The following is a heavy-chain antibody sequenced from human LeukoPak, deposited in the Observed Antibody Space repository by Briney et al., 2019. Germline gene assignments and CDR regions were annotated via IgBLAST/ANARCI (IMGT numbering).Heavy chain of an antibody. CDR2: INHSGST. CDR3: ARDKRVAVAGTYIYYYYMDV. Sequence: PSETLSLTCAVYGGSFSGYYWSWIRQPPGKGLEWIGEINHSGSTSYKPSLKSRVTISVDTSKNQFSLKLSSVTAADTAVYYCARDKRVAVAGTYIYYYYMDVWGNGTTVTISS. CDR1: GGSFSGYY. J-gene: IGHJ6*03. V-gene: IGHV4-34*01. D-gene: IGHD6-19*01.